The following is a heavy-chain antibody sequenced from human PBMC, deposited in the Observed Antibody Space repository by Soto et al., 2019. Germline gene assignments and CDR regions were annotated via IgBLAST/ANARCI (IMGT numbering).Heavy chain of an antibody. J-gene: IGHJ4*02. CDR2: INPKSGGT. V-gene: IGHV1-2*02. D-gene: IGHD5-12*01. CDR3: ARDGVVPTMD. Sequence: QVQMVQSGAEVKKPGASVKVSCKASGNSFTGYYVHWVRQAPGQGLEWMGWINPKSGGTNYAQKFQGSVTRTRDTSINTAYMELSSLRSEDTAVYFCARDGVVPTMDWGQGTLVTVSS. CDR1: GNSFTGYY.